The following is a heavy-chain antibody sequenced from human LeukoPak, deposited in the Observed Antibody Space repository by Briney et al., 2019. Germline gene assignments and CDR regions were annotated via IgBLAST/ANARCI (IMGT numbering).Heavy chain of an antibody. J-gene: IGHJ3*02. CDR3: ARDTVKGIAVAGGAFDI. V-gene: IGHV4-59*01. CDR2: IYYSGST. Sequence: SETLSLTCTVSGGSISSYYWSWIRQPPGKGLEWIGYIYYSGSTNYNPSLKSRVTISVDTSKNQFTLKLSSVTAADTAVYYCARDTVKGIAVAGGAFDIWGHGTMVTVSS. D-gene: IGHD6-19*01. CDR1: GGSISSYY.